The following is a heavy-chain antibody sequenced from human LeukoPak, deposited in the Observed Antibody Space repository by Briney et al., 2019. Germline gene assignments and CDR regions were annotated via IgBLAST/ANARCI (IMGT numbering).Heavy chain of an antibody. J-gene: IGHJ4*02. CDR1: GYTFTSYY. V-gene: IGHV1-46*01. CDR2: INLAGGST. CDR3: ARGRGVHDSHTYDYFDY. D-gene: IGHD3-22*01. Sequence: ASVKVSCTASGYTFTSYYIHWVRQAPGQGLEWMGIINLAGGSTTYAQKFQGSRLTLTRDTSTSTVYMELSSLRSEDTAVYYCARGRGVHDSHTYDYFDYWGQGSLVTVSS.